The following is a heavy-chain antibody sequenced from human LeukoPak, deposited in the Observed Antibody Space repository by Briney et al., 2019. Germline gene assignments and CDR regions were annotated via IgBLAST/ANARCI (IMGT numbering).Heavy chain of an antibody. CDR1: GFTFSSYG. D-gene: IGHD2-2*01. CDR2: IWYDGSNK. V-gene: IGHV3-33*01. CDR3: AREGIVVVPAAILHWFDP. J-gene: IGHJ5*02. Sequence: GGSLRLFCAASGFTFSSYGMHWVRQAPGKGLEWVAVIWYDGSNKYYADSVKGRFTISRDNSKNTLYLQMNSLRAEDTAVYYCAREGIVVVPAAILHWFDPWGQGTLVTVSS.